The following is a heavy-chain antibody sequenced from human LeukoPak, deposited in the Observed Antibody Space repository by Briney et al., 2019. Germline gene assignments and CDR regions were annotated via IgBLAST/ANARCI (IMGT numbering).Heavy chain of an antibody. V-gene: IGHV3-64D*09. CDR1: GFTFSRYP. CDR2: ISGNGGST. D-gene: IGHD3-3*01. J-gene: IGHJ4*02. Sequence: GGSLRLPCSASGFTFSRYPMHWVRQAPGKGLEYVSAISGNGGSTYYADSVKGRFTISRDNSKNTLYLQMSSPRAEDTAIYYCVKAQYDFWSGLDYWGQGTLVTVSS. CDR3: VKAQYDFWSGLDY.